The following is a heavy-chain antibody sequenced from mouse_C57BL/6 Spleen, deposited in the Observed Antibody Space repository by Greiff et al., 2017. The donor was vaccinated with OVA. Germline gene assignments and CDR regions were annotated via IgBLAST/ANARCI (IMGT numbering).Heavy chain of an antibody. CDR1: GYTFTSYW. Sequence: QVQLQQPGAELVKPGASVKMSCKASGYTFTSYWITWVKQRPGQGLEWIGDIYPGSGSTNYNEKFKSKATLTVDTSSSTAYMQLSSLTTEDSAVEYCVSRDYSNDYARDYWGQGTSVTVSS. CDR3: VSRDYSNDYARDY. CDR2: IYPGSGST. J-gene: IGHJ4*01. D-gene: IGHD2-5*01. V-gene: IGHV1-55*01.